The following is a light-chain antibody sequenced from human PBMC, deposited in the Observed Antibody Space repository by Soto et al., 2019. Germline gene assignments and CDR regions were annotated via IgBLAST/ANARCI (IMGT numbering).Light chain of an antibody. Sequence: IVLTQSAATLSLSPGKRATLSCRASQNISNYLIWYQQKPGQAPRLVIYDLSNRATGIPARFSGSGSGTDLTLTISSLESEDFATYYCQKYADWPWTLGQGTKVDIK. CDR2: DLS. V-gene: IGKV3-11*01. J-gene: IGKJ1*01. CDR3: QKYADWPWT. CDR1: QNISNY.